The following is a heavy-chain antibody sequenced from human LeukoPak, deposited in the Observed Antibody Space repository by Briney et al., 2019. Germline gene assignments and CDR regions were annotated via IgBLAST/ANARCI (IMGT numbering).Heavy chain of an antibody. CDR3: AIDVITMIVVADAFDI. CDR1: GGSISSSSYY. CDR2: IYYSGST. D-gene: IGHD3-22*01. J-gene: IGHJ3*02. V-gene: IGHV4-39*07. Sequence: PSETLSLTCTVSGGSISSSSYYWGWIRQPPGKGLEWIGSIYYSGSTYYNPSLKSRVTISVDTSKNQFSLKLSSVTAADTAVYYCAIDVITMIVVADAFDIWGQGTMVTVSS.